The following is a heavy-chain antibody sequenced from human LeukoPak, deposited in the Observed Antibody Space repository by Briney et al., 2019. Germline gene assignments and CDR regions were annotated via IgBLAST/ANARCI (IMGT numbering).Heavy chain of an antibody. CDR2: IIPIFGTA. CDR3: ARPIVVVTANYAFDI. V-gene: IGHV1-69*06. Sequence: SVKASCKASGGTFSSYAISWVRQAPGQGLEWMGGIIPIFGTANYAQKFQGRVTITADKSTSTAYMELSSLRSEDTAVYYCARPIVVVTANYAFDIWGQGTMVTVSS. J-gene: IGHJ3*02. D-gene: IGHD2-21*02. CDR1: GGTFSSYA.